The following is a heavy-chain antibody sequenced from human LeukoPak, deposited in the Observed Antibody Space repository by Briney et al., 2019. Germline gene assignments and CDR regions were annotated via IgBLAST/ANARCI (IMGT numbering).Heavy chain of an antibody. Sequence: SETLSLTCTVSGGSISSGSYYWSWIRQPAGKGLEWIGRIYTSGSTNYNPSLKSRVTISVDTSKNQFSLKLSSVTAADTAVYYCARGVGGVAARFDYWGQGTLVTVSS. CDR2: IYTSGST. CDR1: GGSISSGSYY. D-gene: IGHD6-6*01. V-gene: IGHV4-61*02. CDR3: ARGVGGVAARFDY. J-gene: IGHJ4*02.